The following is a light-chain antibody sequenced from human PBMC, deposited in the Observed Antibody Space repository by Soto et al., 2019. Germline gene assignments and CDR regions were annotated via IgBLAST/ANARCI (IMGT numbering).Light chain of an antibody. Sequence: DIQMTQSPSSLSASVGDRVTITCRASQSITNYLNWYQQKPGKAPKLLMYAISTLQSVVPSRFGGSGSGTEFTLTISSLQPDDLATYYCQQSYSTPYTFGQETNVDIK. CDR1: QSITNY. CDR2: AIS. V-gene: IGKV1-39*01. J-gene: IGKJ2*01. CDR3: QQSYSTPYT.